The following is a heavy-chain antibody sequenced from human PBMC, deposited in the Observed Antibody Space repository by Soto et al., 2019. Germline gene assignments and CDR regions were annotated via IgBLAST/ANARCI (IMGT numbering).Heavy chain of an antibody. CDR3: AMPYSGSYFRPYYYYGMDV. V-gene: IGHV3-11*01. Sequence: SLRLSCAASGFTFSDYYMSWIRQAPGKGLEWVSYISSSGSTIYYADSVKGRFTISRDNAKNSLYLQMNSLRAEDTAVYYCAMPYSGSYFRPYYYYGMDVWGQGTTVTVS. CDR1: GFTFSDYY. D-gene: IGHD1-26*01. CDR2: ISSSGSTI. J-gene: IGHJ6*02.